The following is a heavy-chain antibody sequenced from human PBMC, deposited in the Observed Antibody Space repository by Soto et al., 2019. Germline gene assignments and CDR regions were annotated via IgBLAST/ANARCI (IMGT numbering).Heavy chain of an antibody. CDR3: TSLSRAVSGFAFDI. V-gene: IGHV3-74*01. D-gene: IGHD3-3*01. CDR2: IHPDERTT. J-gene: IGHJ3*02. Sequence: GESLKISCTASGFPFSDYWMHWVRQAPGKGLVWVSRIHPDERTTSYADSVRGRFSISRDNAKNTLYLQMNSLTAKDTAVYYCTSLSRAVSGFAFDIWGQGTRVTVSS. CDR1: GFPFSDYW.